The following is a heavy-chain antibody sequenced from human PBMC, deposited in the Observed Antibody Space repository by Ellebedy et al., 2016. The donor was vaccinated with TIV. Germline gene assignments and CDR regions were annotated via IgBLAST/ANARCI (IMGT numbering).Heavy chain of an antibody. J-gene: IGHJ4*02. Sequence: ASVKVSCKASGYTFTSYGITWVRQAPGQGLEWMGWISPYDGNTNYAQKLQGRVTMTTDTSTSTAYMELRSLRSDDTAVYYCARVVGQDGYNDYWGQGTLVTVSS. CDR2: ISPYDGNT. CDR1: GYTFTSYG. D-gene: IGHD5-24*01. CDR3: ARVVGQDGYNDY. V-gene: IGHV1-18*01.